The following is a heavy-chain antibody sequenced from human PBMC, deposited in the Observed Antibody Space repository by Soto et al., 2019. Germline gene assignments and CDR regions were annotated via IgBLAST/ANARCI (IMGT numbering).Heavy chain of an antibody. Sequence: EVQLVESGGGLVQPGGSLRLSCAASGFTFSSFWMHWVRQAPGKGLVWVSRLNGDGSNTNYADSVRGRFTISRDNAMNTLSLQMNSLGVDDTAVYDCARGVRGYYYMDVWGEGTTVTVSS. CDR3: ARGVRGYYYMDV. CDR2: LNGDGSNT. J-gene: IGHJ6*03. V-gene: IGHV3-74*01. D-gene: IGHD3-10*01. CDR1: GFTFSSFW.